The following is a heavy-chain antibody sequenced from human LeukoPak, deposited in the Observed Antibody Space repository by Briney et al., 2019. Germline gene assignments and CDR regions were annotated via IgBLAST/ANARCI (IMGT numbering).Heavy chain of an antibody. CDR2: ISSSSSYI. J-gene: IGHJ4*02. Sequence: GGSLRLSCAASGFTFSSYIMNWVRPAPGKGLEWVSSISSSSSYIYYADSVKGRFTISRDNAKNSLYLQMNSLRAEDTAVYYCARTTVAHFDYWGQGTLVTVSS. D-gene: IGHD4-23*01. CDR1: GFTFSSYI. CDR3: ARTTVAHFDY. V-gene: IGHV3-21*01.